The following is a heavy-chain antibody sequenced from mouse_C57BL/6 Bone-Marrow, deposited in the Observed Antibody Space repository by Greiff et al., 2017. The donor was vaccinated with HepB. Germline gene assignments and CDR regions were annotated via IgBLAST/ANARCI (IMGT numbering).Heavy chain of an antibody. V-gene: IGHV1-22*01. CDR2: INPNNGGT. Sequence: EVKLQQSGPELVKPGASVKMSCKASGYTFTDYNMHWVKQSHGKSLEWIGYINPNNGGTSYNQKFKGKATLTVNKSSSTAYMELRSLTSEDSAVYYCARRHYYGSSKGYYAMDYWGQGTSVTVSS. J-gene: IGHJ4*01. CDR3: ARRHYYGSSKGYYAMDY. CDR1: GYTFTDYN. D-gene: IGHD1-1*01.